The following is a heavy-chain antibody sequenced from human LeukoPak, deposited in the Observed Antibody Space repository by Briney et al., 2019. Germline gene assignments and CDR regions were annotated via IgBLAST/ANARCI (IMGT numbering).Heavy chain of an antibody. CDR1: GYTFTSYA. Sequence: ASVKVSCKASGYTFTSYAMHWVRQAPGQRLEWMGWINAGNGNTKYSQKFQGRVTITRDTSASTAYMELSSLRSEDTAVYYCARDWFLRVVVTASPFGYWGQGTLVTVSS. D-gene: IGHD2-21*02. CDR3: ARDWFLRVVVTASPFGY. V-gene: IGHV1-3*01. CDR2: INAGNGNT. J-gene: IGHJ4*02.